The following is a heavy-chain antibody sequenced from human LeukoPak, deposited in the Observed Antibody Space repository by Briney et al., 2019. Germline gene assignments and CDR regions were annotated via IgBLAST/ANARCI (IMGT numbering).Heavy chain of an antibody. CDR3: ARGWSDFFDTTGYYNFLDY. D-gene: IGHD3-9*01. V-gene: IGHV3-74*01. J-gene: IGHJ4*02. CDR2: LNSDGSTT. CDR1: GFNFSSHW. Sequence: PGGSLRLSCAASGFNFSSHWMYWVRQAPGKGLVWVSRLNSDGSTTNYADSVKGRFTISRENAQNTLTLQMNTLRAEDTALYCCARGWSDFFDTTGYYNFLDYWGQGTVVTVAA.